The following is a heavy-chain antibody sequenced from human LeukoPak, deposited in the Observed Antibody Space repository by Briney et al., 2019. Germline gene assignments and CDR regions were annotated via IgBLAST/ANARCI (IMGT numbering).Heavy chain of an antibody. J-gene: IGHJ4*02. V-gene: IGHV3-23*01. CDR1: GVTFSSYA. CDR2: ISGSGGST. D-gene: IGHD3-16*01. CDR3: AKEYRTTTTIWGYFDY. Sequence: GGSLRLSCAASGVTFSSYAMSWVRQAPGKGLEWVSAISGSGGSTYYADSVKGRFTISRDNSKNTLYLQMNSLRAEDTAVYYCAKEYRTTTTIWGYFDYWGQGTLVTVSS.